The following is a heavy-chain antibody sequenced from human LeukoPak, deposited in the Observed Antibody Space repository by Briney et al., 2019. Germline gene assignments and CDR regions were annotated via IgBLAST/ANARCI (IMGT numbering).Heavy chain of an antibody. Sequence: PGGSLRLSCAASGFAFSDSWMTWIRQAPGKGLEWVAFIKGDGSAKKYVDSVKGRFTMSRDNDKNSMYLQMNSLRAEDTAVYYCARDCSGRNWARDFDYWGQGTLVTVSS. J-gene: IGHJ4*02. D-gene: IGHD2-15*01. CDR1: GFAFSDSW. V-gene: IGHV3-7*01. CDR2: IKGDGSAK. CDR3: ARDCSGRNWARDFDY.